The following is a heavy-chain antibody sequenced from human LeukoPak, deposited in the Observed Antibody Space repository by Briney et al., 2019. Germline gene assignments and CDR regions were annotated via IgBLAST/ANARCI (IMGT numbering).Heavy chain of an antibody. CDR1: SGSISSSSFR. V-gene: IGHV4-39*01. CDR2: IYYAGST. D-gene: IGHD3-22*01. Sequence: SETLSLTCTVSSGSISSSSFRWGWIRQPPGKGLEWIGSIYYAGSTYYSPSLESRVTIPVDTSKNQFSLRLSSVTAADTAVYYCARHSYYHDSSTYYYFFDYWGQGALVSVSS. J-gene: IGHJ4*02. CDR3: ARHSYYHDSSTYYYFFDY.